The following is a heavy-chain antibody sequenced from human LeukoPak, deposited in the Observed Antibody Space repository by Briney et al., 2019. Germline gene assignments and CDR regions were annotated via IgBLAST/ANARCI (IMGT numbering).Heavy chain of an antibody. CDR3: AKDLRLGDSSGYYY. D-gene: IGHD3-22*01. J-gene: IGHJ4*02. V-gene: IGHV3-30*18. CDR2: ISYDGSNK. CDR1: GFTFSSYG. Sequence: GGSLRLSCAASGFTFSSYGMHWVRQAPGKGLEWVAVISYDGSNKYYADSVEGRFTISRDNSKNTLYLQMNSLRAEDTAVYYCAKDLRLGDSSGYYYWGQGTLVTVSS.